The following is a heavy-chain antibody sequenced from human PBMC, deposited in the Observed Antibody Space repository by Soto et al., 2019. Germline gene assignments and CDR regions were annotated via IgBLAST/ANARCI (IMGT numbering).Heavy chain of an antibody. CDR3: ARDRSSSDY. CDR2: ISDHNGNT. V-gene: IGHV1-18*01. Sequence: QVQLVQSGAEVKKPGASVKVSCKASGYTFTRYGISWVRQAPGQGLEWMGWISDHNGNTDYAQKFQGRVTMTTDTSTNTAYMALRSLTSDDTAVYYCARDRSSSDYWGQGTLVTVSS. J-gene: IGHJ4*02. CDR1: GYTFTRYG. D-gene: IGHD6-6*01.